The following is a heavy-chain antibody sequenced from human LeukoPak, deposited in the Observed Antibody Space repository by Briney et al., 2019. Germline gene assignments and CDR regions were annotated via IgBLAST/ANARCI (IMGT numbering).Heavy chain of an antibody. V-gene: IGHV1-69*06. CDR1: GGTFSSYA. CDR3: ARGHTFGGLRSPFDY. Sequence: SVKVSCKGSGGTFSSYAISWVRQAPGQGLEWMGGIIPIFGTANYAQKFQGRVTITADKSTSTAYMELSSLRSEDTAVYYCARGHTFGGLRSPFDYWGQGTLVTVSS. D-gene: IGHD3-16*01. J-gene: IGHJ4*02. CDR2: IIPIFGTA.